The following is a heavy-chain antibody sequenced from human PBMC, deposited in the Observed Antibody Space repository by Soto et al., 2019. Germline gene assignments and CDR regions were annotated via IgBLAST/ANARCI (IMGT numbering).Heavy chain of an antibody. CDR2: IIPIFGTA. J-gene: IGHJ6*02. D-gene: IGHD6-13*01. CDR3: ARPGSGIAAADNYYYYGMDV. Sequence: SVKVSCKASGGTFSSYAISWVRQAPGQGLEWMGGIIPIFGTANYAQKFQGRVTITADESTSTAYMELSSLRSEDTAVYYCARPGSGIAAADNYYYYGMDVWGQGTTVTVS. CDR1: GGTFSSYA. V-gene: IGHV1-69*13.